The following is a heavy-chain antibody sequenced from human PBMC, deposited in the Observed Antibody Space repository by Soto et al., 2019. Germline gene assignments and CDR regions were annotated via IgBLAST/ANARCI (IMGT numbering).Heavy chain of an antibody. CDR2: IYDSVNT. J-gene: IGHJ4*02. CDR1: VDSLSSCGHY. D-gene: IGHD4-4*01. CDR3: ARDYSNYDGIRSDY. Sequence: SQYLSLTCTVSVDSLSSCGHYWGWIRHHPVTGLDWIGHIYDSVNTYYSPSLRSRVTISVDKSMNQFSLKLSSVTAADTAVYYCARDYSNYDGIRSDYWGQGTLVTVSS. V-gene: IGHV4-31*03.